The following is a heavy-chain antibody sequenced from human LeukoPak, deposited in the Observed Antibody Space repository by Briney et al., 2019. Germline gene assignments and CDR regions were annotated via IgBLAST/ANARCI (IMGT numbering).Heavy chain of an antibody. CDR1: GFTFSSYG. V-gene: IGHV3-48*01. CDR3: ARDSSSWYFDY. CDR2: ISSSSSTI. J-gene: IGHJ4*02. D-gene: IGHD6-13*01. Sequence: GSLRLSCAASGFTFSSYGMNWVRQAPGKGLEWVSYISSSSSTIYYADSVKGRFTISRDNAKNSLYLQMNSLRAEDTAVYYCARDSSSWYFDYWGQGTLVTVSS.